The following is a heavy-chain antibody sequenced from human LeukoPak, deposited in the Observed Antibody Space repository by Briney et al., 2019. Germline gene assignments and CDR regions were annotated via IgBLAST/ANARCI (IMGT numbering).Heavy chain of an antibody. V-gene: IGHV4-4*02. D-gene: IGHD2-15*01. CDR2: IYHSGST. CDR1: GGSISSSNW. Sequence: SETLSLTCAVSGGSISSSNWWSWVRQPPGKGLEWIGEIYHSGSTNYSPSLKSRVTISVDKSKNQFSLKLSSVTAADTAVYYCARRRSCSGGSCYRPAYFDYWGQGTLVTVSS. CDR3: ARRRSCSGGSCYRPAYFDY. J-gene: IGHJ4*02.